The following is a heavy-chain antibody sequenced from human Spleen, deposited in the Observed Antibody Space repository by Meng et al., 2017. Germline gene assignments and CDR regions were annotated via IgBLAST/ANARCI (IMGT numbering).Heavy chain of an antibody. CDR3: VKALSGGSGYCDY. CDR1: GFTFSSYG. Sequence: GGSLRLSCAASGFTFSSYGMSWVRQAPGKGLEWVSVTSARGDSTYYADSVKGRFTMSRDNSKNTLYLQMNNLRAEDTALYYCVKALSGGSGYCDYWGQGPLVTVSS. V-gene: IGHV3-23*01. D-gene: IGHD2-15*01. CDR2: TSARGDST. J-gene: IGHJ4*02.